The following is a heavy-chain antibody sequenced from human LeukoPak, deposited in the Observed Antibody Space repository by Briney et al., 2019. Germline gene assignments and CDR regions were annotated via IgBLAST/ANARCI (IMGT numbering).Heavy chain of an antibody. CDR3: ARGCGAAAGTSIDY. J-gene: IGHJ4*02. Sequence: KPSETLSLTCTVSGGSISSYYWSWIRQPPGKGLEWIGYIYYSGSTNYNPSLKSRVTISVDTSKNQFSLKLSSVTAADTAVYYCARGCGAAAGTSIDYWGQGTLVTVSS. CDR1: GGSISSYY. CDR2: IYYSGST. V-gene: IGHV4-59*01. D-gene: IGHD6-13*01.